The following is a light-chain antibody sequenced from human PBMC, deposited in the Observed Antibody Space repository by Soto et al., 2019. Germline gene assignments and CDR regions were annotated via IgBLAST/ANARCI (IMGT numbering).Light chain of an antibody. CDR3: QQYGVPPFN. CDR1: QAVISGY. Sequence: EIVLTQSPGALSLSPGEGATLSCRASQAVISGYLAWYQQKPGQAPRLLMYGVSSRPTGISDRFSGSGSGTECTLTITSLEPEAFALSYCQQYGVPPFNFGQGTKLQIK. J-gene: IGKJ2*01. CDR2: GVS. V-gene: IGKV3-20*01.